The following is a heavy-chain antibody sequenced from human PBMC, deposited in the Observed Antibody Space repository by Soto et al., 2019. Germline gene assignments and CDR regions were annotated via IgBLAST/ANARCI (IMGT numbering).Heavy chain of an antibody. CDR2: TYYRSNWRH. Sequence: SQTLSLTCAISGDSVSSNTAAWNWIRSSPSRGLEWLGRTYYRSNWRHDYAVSVKSRITVNPDTSKNHFSLQLNSVTPDDTAVYYCARLSSWGQGTLVTVSS. D-gene: IGHD2-2*01. CDR3: ARLSS. CDR1: GDSVSSNTAA. J-gene: IGHJ5*02. V-gene: IGHV6-1*01.